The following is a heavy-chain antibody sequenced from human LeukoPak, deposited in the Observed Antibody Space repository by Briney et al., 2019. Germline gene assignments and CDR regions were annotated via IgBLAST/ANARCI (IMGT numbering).Heavy chain of an antibody. D-gene: IGHD3-10*01. V-gene: IGHV7-4-1*02. CDR2: INTKTGKP. CDR3: ARISGDFGDLGDP. J-gene: IGHJ5*02. Sequence: WASVKVSCKASGYTFTKYAMNWVRQAPGQGLEWMGWINTKTGKPTYAQGFTGRLVFSLDTSVSTAYLQISSLKAEDTAVYYCARISGDFGDLGDPWGQGTLVTVSS. CDR1: GYTFTKYA.